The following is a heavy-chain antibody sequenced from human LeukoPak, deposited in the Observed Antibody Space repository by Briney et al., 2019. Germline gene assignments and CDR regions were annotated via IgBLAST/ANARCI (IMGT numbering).Heavy chain of an antibody. Sequence: SETLSLTCAVYGGSFRGYYWRWVRQPPGKGGEWIGEINHSGSTNYNPSLKSRVTISVDTSKNQFSLKLSSVTAADTAVYYCARCGTVVKQDYWGQGTLVTVSS. J-gene: IGHJ4*02. CDR3: ARCGTVVKQDY. D-gene: IGHD4-23*01. CDR2: INHSGST. V-gene: IGHV4-34*01. CDR1: GGSFRGYY.